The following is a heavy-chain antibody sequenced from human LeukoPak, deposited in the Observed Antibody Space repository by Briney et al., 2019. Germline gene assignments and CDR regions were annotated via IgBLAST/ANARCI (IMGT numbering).Heavy chain of an antibody. CDR2: ISSSSSYI. D-gene: IGHD5-24*01. J-gene: IGHJ4*02. CDR1: GFTFNTYN. CDR3: AKDGRNPRDAYNYGYFDC. Sequence: GGSLRLSCAASGFTFNTYNMNWVRQAPGKGLEWVSSISSSSSYIYYADSVKGRFTISRDNSKNTLYLQMNSLRAEDTAVYYCAKDGRNPRDAYNYGYFDCWGQGTLVTVSS. V-gene: IGHV3-21*04.